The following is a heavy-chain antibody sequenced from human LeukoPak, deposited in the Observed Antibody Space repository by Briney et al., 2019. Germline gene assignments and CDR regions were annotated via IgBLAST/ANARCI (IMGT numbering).Heavy chain of an antibody. D-gene: IGHD6-13*01. CDR1: GGSFSGYY. Sequence: SETLSLTCAVYGGSFSGYYWSWIRQPPGKGLEWIGEINHSGSTNYNPSLKSRVTISVDTSKNQFSLKLSSVTAADTAVYYCARTSWYYRMDVWGQGTTVTVSS. CDR2: INHSGST. V-gene: IGHV4-34*01. CDR3: ARTSWYYRMDV. J-gene: IGHJ6*02.